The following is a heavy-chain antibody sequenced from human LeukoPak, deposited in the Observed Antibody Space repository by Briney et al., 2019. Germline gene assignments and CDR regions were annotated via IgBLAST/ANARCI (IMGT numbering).Heavy chain of an antibody. Sequence: PGGSLRLSCAASGFTVSSNYMSWVRQAPGKGLEWVSVIYSGGSTYYADSVKGRFTISRDNSKNTLYLQMNSLRAEDTAVYYCAKRGVTGYKEGFDYWGQGTLVTVSS. J-gene: IGHJ4*02. V-gene: IGHV3-66*01. CDR2: IYSGGST. CDR1: GFTVSSNY. CDR3: AKRGVTGYKEGFDY. D-gene: IGHD3-9*01.